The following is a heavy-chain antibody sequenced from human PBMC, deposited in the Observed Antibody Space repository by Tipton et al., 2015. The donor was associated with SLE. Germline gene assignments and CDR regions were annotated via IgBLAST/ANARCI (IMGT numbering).Heavy chain of an antibody. CDR3: ARHRHLTLDAFDI. CDR2: FFNSGRT. V-gene: IGHV4-59*01. J-gene: IGHJ3*02. CDR1: GGSFSGYY. Sequence: LRLSCAVYGGSFSGYYWSWIRQPPGKGLEWIGYFFNSGRTDYNPSLKGRVTISADTSKNQFSLNLSSVTAADTAVYYCARHRHLTLDAFDIWGQGTMVTVSA.